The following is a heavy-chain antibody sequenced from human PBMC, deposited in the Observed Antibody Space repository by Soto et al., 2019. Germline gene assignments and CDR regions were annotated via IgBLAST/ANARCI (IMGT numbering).Heavy chain of an antibody. J-gene: IGHJ6*02. Sequence: GGSLRLSCAASGFTFSSYAMSWVRQAPGKGLEWVAVITYNGSNKYYADSVKGRFTISRDNSKNTLYLQMNSLRAEDTAVYYCAKCGYYGSGSPIYYYYGMDVWGQGTTVTVSS. CDR2: ITYNGSNK. V-gene: IGHV3-30*18. CDR3: AKCGYYGSGSPIYYYYGMDV. CDR1: GFTFSSYA. D-gene: IGHD3-10*01.